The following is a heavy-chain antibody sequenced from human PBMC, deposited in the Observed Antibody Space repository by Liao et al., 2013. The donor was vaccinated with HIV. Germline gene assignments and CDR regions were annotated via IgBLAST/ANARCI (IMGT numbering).Heavy chain of an antibody. Sequence: QVRLQESGPGLVKPSQTLSLTCTVSGDLIRRDNYYWTWIRQPAGRGLEWIGHIYTGMSTTGTTNYNPSLKSRVFISADTSKNQFSLKLSSVTAADTAVYYCARGEGEWLFGEYYFDYWGQGTLVTVSS. CDR3: ARGEGEWLFGEYYFDY. CDR2: IYTGMSTTGTT. CDR1: GDLIRRDNYY. D-gene: IGHD3-3*01. V-gene: IGHV4-61*02. J-gene: IGHJ4*02.